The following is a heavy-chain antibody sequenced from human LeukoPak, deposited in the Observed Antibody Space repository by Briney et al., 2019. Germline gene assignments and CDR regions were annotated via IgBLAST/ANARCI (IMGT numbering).Heavy chain of an antibody. D-gene: IGHD2-2*01. J-gene: IGHJ3*02. Sequence: GGSLRLSCAASGFTFSSYWMSWVGQAPGKGLEWVANIKQDGSEKYYVDSVKGRFTISRDNAKNSLYLQMNSLRAEDTAVYYCATHCSSVSCSLATFDIWGQGTMVTVSS. CDR1: GFTFSSYW. CDR2: IKQDGSEK. V-gene: IGHV3-7*01. CDR3: ATHCSSVSCSLATFDI.